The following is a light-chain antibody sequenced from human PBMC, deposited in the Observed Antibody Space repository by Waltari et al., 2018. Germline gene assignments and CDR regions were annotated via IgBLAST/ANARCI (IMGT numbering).Light chain of an antibody. CDR1: NNDIGSYNL. Sequence: QSALTQPAPVSGSPGQSITISCTGTNNDIGSYNLVSWYQQHPGKDPKDIIFEVNKRPSGVSNRFSGSKSGNTASLTVSCLHPEDEADYYCCSYAGTPRVVFGGGTKLTVL. CDR2: EVN. J-gene: IGLJ2*01. CDR3: CSYAGTPRVV. V-gene: IGLV2-23*02.